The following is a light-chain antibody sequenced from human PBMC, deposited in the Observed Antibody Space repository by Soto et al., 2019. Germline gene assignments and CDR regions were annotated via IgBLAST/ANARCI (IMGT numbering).Light chain of an antibody. CDR1: QGISSY. Sequence: DIQLTQSPSSLSASVGDRVTITCRASQGISSYLAWYQQKPGKAPKLLIYAASTLQSGVPSRFSGSGSGTDFTLTISSLQPEDFATYYCQQLNSYPRTFGKGTKVDIK. CDR2: AAS. J-gene: IGKJ1*01. V-gene: IGKV1-9*01. CDR3: QQLNSYPRT.